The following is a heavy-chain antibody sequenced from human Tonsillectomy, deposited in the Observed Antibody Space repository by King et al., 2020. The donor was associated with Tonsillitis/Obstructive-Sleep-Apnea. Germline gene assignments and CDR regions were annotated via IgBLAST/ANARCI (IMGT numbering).Heavy chain of an antibody. CDR2: INPKYGDT. J-gene: IGHJ3*01. D-gene: IGHD4-17*01. Sequence: QLVQSGADVKEPGASLKVSCKASGYSFTAYYMHWVRQGLGQELEWMGRINPKYGDTNYAQKFQGRVTMTRDTSISTAYMELTRLRSDDTVVYYCAREGVTTALGTFDVWGQGTLVTVSS. CDR1: GYSFTAYY. CDR3: AREGVTTALGTFDV. V-gene: IGHV1-2*05.